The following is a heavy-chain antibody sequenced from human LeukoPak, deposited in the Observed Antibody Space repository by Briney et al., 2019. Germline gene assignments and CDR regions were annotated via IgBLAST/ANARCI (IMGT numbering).Heavy chain of an antibody. J-gene: IGHJ6*02. CDR3: ARDTVRRYCSSTSCYADYYYYGMDV. Sequence: SETLSLTCTVSGGSISSYYWSWLRQPPGKGLEWIAYIYYSGSTYYNPSLKSRVTISVDTSKNQFSLKLSSVTAADTAVYYCARDTVRRYCSSTSCYADYYYYGMDVWGQGTTVTVSS. D-gene: IGHD2-2*01. CDR2: IYYSGST. V-gene: IGHV4-59*12. CDR1: GGSISSYY.